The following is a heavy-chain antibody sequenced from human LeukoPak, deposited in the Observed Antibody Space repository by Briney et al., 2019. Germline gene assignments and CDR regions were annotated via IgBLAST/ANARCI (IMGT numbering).Heavy chain of an antibody. Sequence: ASVKVSCKASRYTFTGYYMHWVRQAPGQGLEWMGWINPNSGNTGYAQKFQGRVTMTRNTSISTAYMELSSLRSEDTAVYYCARAITGTTLYYYYYYMDVWGKGTTVTISS. CDR3: ARAITGTTLYYYYYYMDV. D-gene: IGHD1-20*01. CDR2: INPNSGNT. J-gene: IGHJ6*03. V-gene: IGHV1-8*02. CDR1: RYTFTGYY.